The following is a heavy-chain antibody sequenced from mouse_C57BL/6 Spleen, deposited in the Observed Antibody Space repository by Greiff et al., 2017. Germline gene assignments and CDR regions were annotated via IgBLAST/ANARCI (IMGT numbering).Heavy chain of an antibody. J-gene: IGHJ4*01. CDR1: GYTFTSYG. V-gene: IGHV1-81*01. CDR3: ARADDYFYAMDY. D-gene: IGHD2-4*01. CDR2: IYPRSGNT. Sequence: QVQLQQSGAELARPGASVKLSCKASGYTFTSYGISWVKQRTGPGLEWIGEIYPRSGNTYYNEKFKGKATLTADKSSSTAYMELRSLTSEDSAVYFCARADDYFYAMDYWGQGTSVTVSS.